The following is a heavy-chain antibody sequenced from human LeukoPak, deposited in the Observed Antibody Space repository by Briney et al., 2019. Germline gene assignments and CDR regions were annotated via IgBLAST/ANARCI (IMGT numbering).Heavy chain of an antibody. CDR3: TTEPLGYCSGGSCQYFDY. D-gene: IGHD2-15*01. V-gene: IGHV3-74*01. CDR1: GFTFSTYW. CDR2: INSDGSHT. J-gene: IGHJ4*02. Sequence: PGGSLRLSCAASGFTFSTYWMHWVRQAPGKGLVWVSRINSDGSHTSYADSVKGRFTISRDNAKNTLYLQMNSLKTEDTAVYYCTTEPLGYCSGGSCQYFDYWGQGTLVTVSS.